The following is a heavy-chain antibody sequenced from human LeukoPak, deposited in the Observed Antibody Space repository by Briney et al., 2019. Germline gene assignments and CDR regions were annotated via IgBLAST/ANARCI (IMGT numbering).Heavy chain of an antibody. CDR2: IIPILGIA. CDR1: GGTFSSYA. Sequence: ASVKVSCKASGGTFSSYAISWVRQAPGQGLEWMGRIIPILGIANYAQKFQGRVTITADKSTSTAYMELSSLRCEDTAVYYCARVPGRDGYPRAFDIWGQGTMVTVSS. D-gene: IGHD5-24*01. CDR3: ARVPGRDGYPRAFDI. V-gene: IGHV1-69*04. J-gene: IGHJ3*02.